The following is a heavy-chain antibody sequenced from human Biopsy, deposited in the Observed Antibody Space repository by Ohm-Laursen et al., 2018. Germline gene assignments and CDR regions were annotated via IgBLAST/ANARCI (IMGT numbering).Heavy chain of an antibody. CDR3: ARDTRWSPYSMDV. CDR2: ISGGGTI. CDR1: GFTFNDFA. D-gene: IGHD4-23*01. Sequence: GSLRLSCTASGFTFNDFAMTWVRQAPGRGLEWVSYISGGGTIYYGDSMKGRVTISRDNAKNSLYLQMHSLRAEDKAVYYCARDTRWSPYSMDVWGQGTTVTVSS. V-gene: IGHV3-69-1*01. J-gene: IGHJ6*02.